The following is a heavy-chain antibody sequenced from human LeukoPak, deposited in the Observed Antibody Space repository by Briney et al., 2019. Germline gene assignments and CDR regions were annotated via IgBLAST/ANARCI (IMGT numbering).Heavy chain of an antibody. D-gene: IGHD3-22*01. V-gene: IGHV5-51*01. CDR2: IYPGDSDT. J-gene: IGHJ3*02. CDR1: GYSFTSYW. CDR3: ARQRTPTYYYDRQGAFDI. Sequence: GESLKISCKGSGYSFTSYWIGWVRQMPGKGLEWMGIIYPGDSDTRYSPSFQGQVTISADKSISTAYLQWSSLKASDTAMYYCARQRTPTYYYDRQGAFDIWGQGTMVTVSS.